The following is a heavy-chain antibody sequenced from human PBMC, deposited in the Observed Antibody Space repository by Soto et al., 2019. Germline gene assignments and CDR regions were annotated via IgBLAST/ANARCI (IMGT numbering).Heavy chain of an antibody. D-gene: IGHD5-18*01. J-gene: IGHJ4*02. CDR1: GFTVTSYA. Sequence: QVQLVESGGGVVQPGRSLRLSCAASGFTVTSYAMHWVRQAPGKGPEWVAVIWYDGDNKYYADSVKGRFTISRDNSKNTLYLQMNSLRADETAVYYCARDIDRYTYGLDHWGQGTLVTVSS. CDR2: IWYDGDNK. CDR3: ARDIDRYTYGLDH. V-gene: IGHV3-33*01.